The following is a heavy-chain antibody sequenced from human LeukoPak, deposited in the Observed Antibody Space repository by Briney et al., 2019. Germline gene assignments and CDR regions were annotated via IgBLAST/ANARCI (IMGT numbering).Heavy chain of an antibody. J-gene: IGHJ5*02. Sequence: GGSLRLSCAASRFPFSSYGMHWVRQAPGKGLEWVAVISYDGSNKYYADSVKGRFTISRDNSKNTAYLQMNSLRAEDTAVYYCAKASNNWFDPWGQGTLVSVFS. V-gene: IGHV3-30*18. CDR1: RFPFSSYG. CDR3: AKASNNWFDP. CDR2: ISYDGSNK.